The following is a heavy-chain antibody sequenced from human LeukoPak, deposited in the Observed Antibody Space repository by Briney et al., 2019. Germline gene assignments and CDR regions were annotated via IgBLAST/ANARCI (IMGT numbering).Heavy chain of an antibody. D-gene: IGHD1-1*01. CDR3: ARGYNGDY. CDR2: IYSGGST. J-gene: IGHJ4*02. CDR1: GFTVSSTY. V-gene: IGHV3-66*02. Sequence: AGGSLRLSCAASGFTVSSTYMSWVRQAPGKGLQWVSVIYSGGSTYYTDSVKGRFTISRDNSKNTLYLQMNSLRVEHTAVYYCARGYNGDYWGQGTLVTVSS.